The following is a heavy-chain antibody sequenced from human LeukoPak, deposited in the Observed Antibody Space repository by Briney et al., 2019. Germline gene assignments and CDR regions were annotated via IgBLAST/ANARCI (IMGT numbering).Heavy chain of an antibody. Sequence: KSSETLSLTCTVSGAPISDYYWGWIRQPPGKGLEWIGYIYYSGITNSNPSLKSRVTMSVDTSKNQFSLKLSSVTAADTAVYYCARDLNRTPLGSNWGQGTLVTVSS. J-gene: IGHJ4*02. V-gene: IGHV4-59*01. CDR2: IYYSGIT. CDR3: ARDLNRTPLGSN. D-gene: IGHD3-10*01. CDR1: GAPISDYY.